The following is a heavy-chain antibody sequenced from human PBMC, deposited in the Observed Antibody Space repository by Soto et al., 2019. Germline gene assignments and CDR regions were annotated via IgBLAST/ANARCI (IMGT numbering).Heavy chain of an antibody. CDR3: ARNIRGYSGYDSGFPYGSYYYGMDV. CDR2: IYHSGST. D-gene: IGHD5-12*01. Sequence: PPETLSLNCAVSGGSISSSNWWSWVRQPPGKGLEWIGEIYHSGSTNYNPSLKSRVTISVDKSKNQFSLKLSSLTAADTAVYYCARNIRGYSGYDSGFPYGSYYYGMDVWGQGTTVTVS. J-gene: IGHJ6*02. CDR1: GGSISSSNW. V-gene: IGHV4-4*03.